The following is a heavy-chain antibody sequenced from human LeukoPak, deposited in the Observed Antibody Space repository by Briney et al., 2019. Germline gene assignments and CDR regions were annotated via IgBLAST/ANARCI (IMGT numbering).Heavy chain of an antibody. CDR1: KFTFSSYG. V-gene: IGHV3-30*02. D-gene: IGHD6-19*01. J-gene: IGHJ4*02. CDR3: ARRGAVAGTFHY. Sequence: GGSLRLSCAASKFTFSSYGMHWVRQAPGKGLEWVAFIRCDGGNKYYADSVKGRFTISRDNAKNTLYLQMNSLRAEDTAVYYCARRGAVAGTFHYWGQGTLVTVSS. CDR2: IRCDGGNK.